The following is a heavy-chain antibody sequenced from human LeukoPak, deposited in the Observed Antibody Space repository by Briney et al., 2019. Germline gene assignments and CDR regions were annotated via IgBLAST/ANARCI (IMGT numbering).Heavy chain of an antibody. CDR3: ARERLDGDYSYYYGKDV. J-gene: IGHJ6*02. D-gene: IGHD4-17*01. V-gene: IGHV3-30-3*01. CDR2: ISYDGSNK. Sequence: QLVESGGGVVQPGKSLRLSCAASGFIFNRYATHWVRQAPGRGLEWVTAISYDGSNKDYADSVKGRVTISRDNSKNTLYMEMSSLRVEDTAVYFCARERLDGDYSYYYGKDVWGQGTTVTVSS. CDR1: GFIFNRYA.